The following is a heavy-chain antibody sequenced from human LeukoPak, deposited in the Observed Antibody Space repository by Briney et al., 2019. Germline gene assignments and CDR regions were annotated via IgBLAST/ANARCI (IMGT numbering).Heavy chain of an antibody. CDR1: GFTFSSYS. CDR2: ISSSSYI. D-gene: IGHD6-19*01. J-gene: IGHJ4*02. V-gene: IGHV3-21*01. Sequence: GGSLRLSCAASGFTFSSYSMNWVRQALGKGLEWVSSISSSSYIYYADSVKGRFTISRDNAKNSLYLQMNSLRAEDTAVYYCAREVENSSGWYSHFDYWGQGTLVTVSS. CDR3: AREVENSSGWYSHFDY.